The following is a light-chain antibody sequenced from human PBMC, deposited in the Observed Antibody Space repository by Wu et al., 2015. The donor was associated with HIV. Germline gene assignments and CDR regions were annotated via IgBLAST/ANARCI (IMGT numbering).Light chain of an antibody. CDR2: GAS. Sequence: DMVLTQSPGTLSLSPGAGATLSCRASHSVSHNYLAWYQQKPGQAPRLLIYGASNRATGIPASFSGSGSGTDFTLTISSLEPEDFAVYYCQQGSSWPLTFGQGTRLEIK. CDR1: HSVSHNY. CDR3: QQGSSWPLT. V-gene: IGKV3-11*01. J-gene: IGKJ5*01.